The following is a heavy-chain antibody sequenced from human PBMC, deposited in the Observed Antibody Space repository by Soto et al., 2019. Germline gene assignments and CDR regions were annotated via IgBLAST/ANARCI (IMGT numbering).Heavy chain of an antibody. D-gene: IGHD6-13*01. V-gene: IGHV3-23*01. CDR1: VFSFSAYA. CDR3: AKDAAGRVAARFER. Sequence: WWSLRLSCSASVFSFSAYAMAWCRQAPGKGLDWVSSLTDSGDSTYYSDAVKGRFTISRDNSKNTVFLHLNSLRAEDTAVYYCAKDAAGRVAARFERWGQGSLVTVSS. J-gene: IGHJ4*02. CDR2: LTDSGDST.